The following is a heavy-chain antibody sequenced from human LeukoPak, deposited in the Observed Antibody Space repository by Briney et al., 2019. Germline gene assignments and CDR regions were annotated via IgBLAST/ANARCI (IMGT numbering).Heavy chain of an antibody. CDR2: IYTSGST. CDR3: ARSPSITMIEA. Sequence: PSETLSLTCTVSGDSISSYYWSWIRQPAGKGLEWIGRIYTSGSTNYNPSLKSRVTISVDKSKDQFSLKLSSVTAADTAVYYCARSPSITMIEAWGQGTLVTVSS. J-gene: IGHJ5*02. V-gene: IGHV4-4*07. CDR1: GDSISSYY. D-gene: IGHD3-22*01.